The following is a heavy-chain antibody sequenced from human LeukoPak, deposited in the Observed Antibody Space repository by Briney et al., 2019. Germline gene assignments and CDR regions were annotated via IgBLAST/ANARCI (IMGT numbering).Heavy chain of an antibody. CDR3: ARDQNSLSIAVAAPFDY. CDR2: ISSSSSTI. V-gene: IGHV3-48*01. CDR1: GFIFSSYP. Sequence: GGSLRLSCAASGFIFSSYPLNWVRQAPGKGLEWVSYISSSSSTIYYADSVKGRFTISRDNAKNSLYLQMNSLRAEDTAVYYCARDQNSLSIAVAAPFDYWGQGTLVTVSS. D-gene: IGHD6-19*01. J-gene: IGHJ4*02.